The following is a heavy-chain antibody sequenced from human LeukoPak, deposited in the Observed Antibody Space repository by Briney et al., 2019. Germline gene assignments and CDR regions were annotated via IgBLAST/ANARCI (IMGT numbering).Heavy chain of an antibody. D-gene: IGHD3-22*01. CDR3: AKDRPNFHENSGHYYRRDGDS. CDR2: IKSDGSGK. V-gene: IGHV3-7*03. Sequence: GGSLRLSCAASGFTFSSYWMSWVRQAPGKGLEWVASIKSDGSGKFYVDSVKGRFTISRDNSKNVLYLRMNSLTAEDTAIYYCAKDRPNFHENSGHYYRRDGDSWGQGTLVTVSS. J-gene: IGHJ5*01. CDR1: GFTFSSYW.